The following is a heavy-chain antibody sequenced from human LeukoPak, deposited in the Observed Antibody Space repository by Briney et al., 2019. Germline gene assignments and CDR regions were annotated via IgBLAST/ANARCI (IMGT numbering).Heavy chain of an antibody. J-gene: IGHJ4*02. CDR2: IYISGST. Sequence: PSETLSLTCAVYGGSFSGYYWSWIRQPAGKGLEWIGRIYISGSTNYNPSLKSRVTTSVDTSKNQFSLKLSSVTAADTAVYYCARDAYDLLTFDYWGQGTLVTVSS. CDR3: ARDAYDLLTFDY. V-gene: IGHV4-4*07. CDR1: GGSFSGYY. D-gene: IGHD2-15*01.